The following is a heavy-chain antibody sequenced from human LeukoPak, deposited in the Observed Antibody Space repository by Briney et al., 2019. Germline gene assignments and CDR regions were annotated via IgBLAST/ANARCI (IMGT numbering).Heavy chain of an antibody. CDR2: IWYDGSNK. Sequence: PGGSLRLSCAASRFTFSSYGMHWVRQAPGKGLEWVAVIWYDGSNKYYADSVKGRFTISRDNSKNTLYLQMNSLRAEDTAVYYCAREDEVLWTLDYWGQGTLVTVSS. V-gene: IGHV3-33*01. D-gene: IGHD2-2*01. CDR3: AREDEVLWTLDY. CDR1: RFTFSSYG. J-gene: IGHJ4*02.